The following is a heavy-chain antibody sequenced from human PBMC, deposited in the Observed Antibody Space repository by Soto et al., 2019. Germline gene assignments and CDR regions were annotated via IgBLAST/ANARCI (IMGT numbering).Heavy chain of an antibody. CDR3: ARWSYLDY. V-gene: IGHV3-23*01. D-gene: IGHD3-3*01. CDR1: GFSFGSYA. Sequence: GGSLRLSCAASGFSFGSYALSWVRQAPGKGLEWVSTISGSDGKAFYADSVKGRFSISRDTSQSTLYLQMNSLRADDTAMYYCARWSYLDYWGQGTRVTVSS. CDR2: ISGSDGKA. J-gene: IGHJ4*02.